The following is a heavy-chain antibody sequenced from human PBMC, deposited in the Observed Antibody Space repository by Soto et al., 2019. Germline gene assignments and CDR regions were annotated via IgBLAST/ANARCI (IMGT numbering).Heavy chain of an antibody. CDR2: IGGTDGDSDGVP. V-gene: IGHV3-23*01. Sequence: VQLLESGGDLVQPGGSLRPSCVASGFILNNYAMSWVRQAPGKGLEWVSTIGGTDGDSDGVPWYEDSVKGRFTIARDGSAKTLFLHMDNLRAEDSDLYYCVKRGRNWGAFDFWGQWTTVVVSS. D-gene: IGHD7-27*01. CDR3: VKRGRNWGAFDF. J-gene: IGHJ3*01. CDR1: GFILNNYA.